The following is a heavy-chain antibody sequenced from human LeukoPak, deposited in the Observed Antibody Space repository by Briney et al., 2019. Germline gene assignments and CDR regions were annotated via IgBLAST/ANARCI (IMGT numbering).Heavy chain of an antibody. V-gene: IGHV1-69*05. CDR1: GGTFISYA. CDR3: ARRRYYGSGSHYYYYYMDV. D-gene: IGHD3-10*01. CDR2: IIPIFGTA. J-gene: IGHJ6*03. Sequence: SVKVSCKASGGTFISYAISWVRQAPGQGLEWMGGIIPIFGTANYAQKFQGRVTITTDESTSTAYMELRSLRSDDTAVYYCARRRYYGSGSHYYYYYMDVWGKGTTVTVSS.